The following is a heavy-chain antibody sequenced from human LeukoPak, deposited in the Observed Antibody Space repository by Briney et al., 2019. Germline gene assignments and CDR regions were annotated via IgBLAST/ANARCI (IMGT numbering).Heavy chain of an antibody. Sequence: PGGSLRLSCAASGFTFSTYAMHWVRQAPGKGLEWVAVISFDGSNKYYADSVKGRFTISRDNSKNTLYLQMSSLRAEDTAVYYCARADRDGNKRFLDWGQGTLVTVSS. CDR1: GFTFSTYA. V-gene: IGHV3-30-3*01. D-gene: IGHD5-24*01. J-gene: IGHJ4*02. CDR3: ARADRDGNKRFLD. CDR2: ISFDGSNK.